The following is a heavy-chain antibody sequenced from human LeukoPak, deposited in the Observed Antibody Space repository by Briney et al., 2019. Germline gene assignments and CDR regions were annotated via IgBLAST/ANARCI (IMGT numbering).Heavy chain of an antibody. CDR2: ISTSSIYI. CDR3: ARAYGYVYYYYMDV. D-gene: IGHD5-18*01. CDR1: GFTFSSYS. Sequence: PGGSLRLSCAASGFTFSSYSMNWVRQAPGKGLEWVSFISTSSIYIYYADSLKGRFTISRDNARNSLYLEMNSLRVEDTAVYYCARAYGYVYYYYMDVWGKGTTVTVSS. V-gene: IGHV3-21*01. J-gene: IGHJ6*03.